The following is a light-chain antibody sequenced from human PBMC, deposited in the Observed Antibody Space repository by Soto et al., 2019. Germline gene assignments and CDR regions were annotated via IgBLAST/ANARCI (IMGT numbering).Light chain of an antibody. Sequence: QSVLAQPPSASGSPGQSVTISCTGTSSDVGGYNYVSWCLQYPGKAPKLMIYEVTKRPSGVPDRFSGAKSGNTASLTVSGLQAEDEADYYCSSYAGGKYVFGTGTKVTVL. V-gene: IGLV2-8*01. CDR1: SSDVGGYNY. CDR2: EVT. J-gene: IGLJ1*01. CDR3: SSYAGGKYV.